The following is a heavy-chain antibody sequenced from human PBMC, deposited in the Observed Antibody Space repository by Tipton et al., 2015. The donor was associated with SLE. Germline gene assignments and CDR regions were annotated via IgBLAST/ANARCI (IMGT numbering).Heavy chain of an antibody. CDR2: IYYSGNT. D-gene: IGHD2-2*01. V-gene: IGHV4-59*08. Sequence: LRLSCSVSGGSLGSYFWTWIRQPPGKGLESIGYIYYSGNTNYNPSLKSRVTLSVDTSKNHFSLRLSSVTAADTAVYYCARLGSRTYLTLDGFYLDYWGQGILVTVSS. CDR3: ARLGSRTYLTLDGFYLDY. J-gene: IGHJ4*02. CDR1: GGSLGSYF.